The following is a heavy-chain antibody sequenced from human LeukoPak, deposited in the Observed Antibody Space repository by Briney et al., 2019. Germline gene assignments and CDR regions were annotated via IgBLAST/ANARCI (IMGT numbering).Heavy chain of an antibody. CDR2: IYSGGST. V-gene: IGHV3-53*01. J-gene: IGHJ6*02. CDR1: GFTVSSNY. CDR3: AREMVRGVNFYYYYYGMDV. Sequence: GGSLRLSCAASGFTVSSNYMSWVRQAPGKGLEWVSVIYSGGSTYYADSVKGRFTISRDNAKNSLYLQMNSLRAEDTAVYYCAREMVRGVNFYYYYYGMDVWGQGTTVTVSS. D-gene: IGHD3-10*01.